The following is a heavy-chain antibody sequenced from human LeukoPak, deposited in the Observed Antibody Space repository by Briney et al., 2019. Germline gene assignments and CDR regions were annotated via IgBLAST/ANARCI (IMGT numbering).Heavy chain of an antibody. CDR1: GDSISSNY. CDR2: IYTSGST. D-gene: IGHD2-15*01. V-gene: IGHV4-4*07. CDR3: ARQLQVCSGGSCYSGKGIDY. J-gene: IGHJ4*02. Sequence: SETLSLTCTVSGDSISSNYWSWIRQSAGKGLEWIGRIYTSGSTNYNPSLKSRVTISVDTSKNQFSLKLSSVTAADTAVYYCARQLQVCSGGSCYSGKGIDYWGQGTLVTVSS.